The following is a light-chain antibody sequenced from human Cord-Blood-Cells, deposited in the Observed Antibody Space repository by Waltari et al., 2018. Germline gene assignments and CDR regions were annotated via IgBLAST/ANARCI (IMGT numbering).Light chain of an antibody. CDR3: CSYAGSSTWV. J-gene: IGLJ3*02. CDR1: SSDVGCYNL. CDR2: EGS. Sequence: QSALTQPAYVSGSPGQSITISCTGTSSDVGCYNLVSWYQQHPGKAPKLMIYEGSKRPSGVSNRFSGSKSGNTASLTISGLQAEDEADYYCCSYAGSSTWVFGGGTKLTVL. V-gene: IGLV2-23*01.